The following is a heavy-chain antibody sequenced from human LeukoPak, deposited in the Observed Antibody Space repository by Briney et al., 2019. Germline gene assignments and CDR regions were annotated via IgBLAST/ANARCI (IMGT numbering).Heavy chain of an antibody. CDR1: GDSMSIFH. CDR2: VYIGGSP. J-gene: IGHJ6*02. CDR3: ARDNPARDYYYGMDV. Sequence: SETLSLTCTVSGDSMSIFHWTWVRQPAGQGLEWIGRVYIGGSPNYNPSLKSRVTMSLDTSKNQFSLKLASVTAADTAIYYCARDNPARDYYYGMDVWGQGATVTVSS. V-gene: IGHV4-4*07.